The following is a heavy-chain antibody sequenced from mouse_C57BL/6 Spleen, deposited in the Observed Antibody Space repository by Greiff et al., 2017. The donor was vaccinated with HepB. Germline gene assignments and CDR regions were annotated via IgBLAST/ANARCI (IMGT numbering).Heavy chain of an antibody. Sequence: EVKVVESGGGLVKPGGSLKLSCAASGFTFSDYGMHWVRQAPEKGLEWVAYISSGSSTIYYADTVKGRFTISRDNAKNTLFLQMTSLRSEDTAMYYCARRDWIVDAMDYWGQGTSVTVSS. V-gene: IGHV5-17*01. CDR1: GFTFSDYG. CDR2: ISSGSSTI. J-gene: IGHJ4*01. D-gene: IGHD4-1*01. CDR3: ARRDWIVDAMDY.